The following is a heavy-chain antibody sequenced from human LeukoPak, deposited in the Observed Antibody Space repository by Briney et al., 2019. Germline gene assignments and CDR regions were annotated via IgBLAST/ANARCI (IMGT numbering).Heavy chain of an antibody. CDR1: GFTFSSCA. CDR2: INDNGGTT. Sequence: PGGSLRLSCSASGFTFSSCAMHWGRQAPGKGLEYVSGINDNGGTTHYGDSVKGRLTISRDNSKNTLYLQMSSLRAEDTAVYYCVNDLSGTYSFDYWGQGPLVTVSS. D-gene: IGHD1-26*01. J-gene: IGHJ4*02. V-gene: IGHV3-64D*06. CDR3: VNDLSGTYSFDY.